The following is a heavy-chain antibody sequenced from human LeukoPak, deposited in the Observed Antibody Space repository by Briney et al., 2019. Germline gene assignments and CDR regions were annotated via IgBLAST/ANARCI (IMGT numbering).Heavy chain of an antibody. V-gene: IGHV3-21*01. J-gene: IGHJ3*02. D-gene: IGHD3-3*02. CDR1: GFTFSSYT. CDR3: APLGVLISGYRAFDI. CDR2: ISTSSRYI. Sequence: GGSLRLSCAASGFTFSSYTMNWVRQAPGKGLEWVSSISTSSRYIYYADSVKGRFTISRDNAKTSLYLQMNSLRAEDSAVYYCAPLGVLISGYRAFDIWGQGTMVAVSS.